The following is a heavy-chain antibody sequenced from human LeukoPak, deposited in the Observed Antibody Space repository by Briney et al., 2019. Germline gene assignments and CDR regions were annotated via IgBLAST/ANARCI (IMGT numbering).Heavy chain of an antibody. D-gene: IGHD6-19*01. CDR1: GFTFSSYG. V-gene: IGHV3-23*01. CDR2: ISGSGVTT. Sequence: GGSLRLSCAASGFTFSSYGMTWVRQAPGKGLEWVSGISGSGVTTHYADSVKGRFTISRDNSKNTLYLQMNSLRAEDTVVYYCAKDRRYSSDWGQGTLVTVSS. J-gene: IGHJ4*02. CDR3: AKDRRYSSD.